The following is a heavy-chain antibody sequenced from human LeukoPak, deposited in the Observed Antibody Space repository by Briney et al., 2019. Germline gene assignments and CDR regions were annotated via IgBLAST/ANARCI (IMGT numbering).Heavy chain of an antibody. Sequence: PSETLSLTCTVSGGSISSGGYYWSWIRQHPGKGLEWIGCIYYSGSTYYDPSLKSRVTISVDTSKNQFSLKLSSVTAADTAVYYCARYSSTSGLNGFDPWGQGTLVTVSS. D-gene: IGHD2-2*01. CDR1: GGSISSGGYY. CDR2: IYYSGST. CDR3: ARYSSTSGLNGFDP. V-gene: IGHV4-31*03. J-gene: IGHJ5*02.